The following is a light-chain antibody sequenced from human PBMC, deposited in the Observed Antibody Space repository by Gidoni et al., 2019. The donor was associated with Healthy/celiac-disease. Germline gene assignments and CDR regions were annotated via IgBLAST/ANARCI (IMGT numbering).Light chain of an antibody. Sequence: GDIVTITCRASQSISSYLNWYQQKPGKAPKLLIYAASSLQSGVPSRFSGSGSGTDFTLTISSLQPEDFATYYCQQSYSTPCSFGQGTKLEIK. CDR3: QQSYSTPCS. J-gene: IGKJ2*04. CDR2: AAS. V-gene: IGKV1-39*01. CDR1: QSISSY.